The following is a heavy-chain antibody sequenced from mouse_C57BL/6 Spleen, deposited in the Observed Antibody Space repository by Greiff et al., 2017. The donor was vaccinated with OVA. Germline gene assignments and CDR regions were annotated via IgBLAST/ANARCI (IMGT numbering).Heavy chain of an antibody. CDR1: GYAFSSSW. V-gene: IGHV1-82*01. CDR2: IYPGDGDT. J-gene: IGHJ4*01. D-gene: IGHD6-1*01. Sequence: VQGVESGPELVKPGASVKISCKASGYAFSSSWMNWVKQRPGKGLEWIGRIYPGDGDTNYNGKFKGKATLTADKSSSTAYMQLSSLTSEDSAVYFCARDHTYWGQGTSVTVSS. CDR3: ARDHTY.